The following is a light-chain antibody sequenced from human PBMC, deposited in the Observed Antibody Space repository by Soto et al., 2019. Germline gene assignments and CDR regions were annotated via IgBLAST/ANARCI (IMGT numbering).Light chain of an antibody. J-gene: IGKJ1*01. CDR2: GVS. V-gene: IGKV3-20*01. Sequence: EIVLTQSPGTLSLSPWERATLFCRASQSVSSNYLNWFQQKPGQAPRLLIYGVSSRATGIPDRFSGSGAGTDFTLTISRLEPEDFAVYYCHQYGGSPRTFGQGTKVDI. CDR1: QSVSSNY. CDR3: HQYGGSPRT.